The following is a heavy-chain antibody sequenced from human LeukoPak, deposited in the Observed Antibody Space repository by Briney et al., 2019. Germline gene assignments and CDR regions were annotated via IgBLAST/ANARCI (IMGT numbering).Heavy chain of an antibody. CDR2: IKSDGSEE. Sequence: PGGSLRLSCAASGFTFNRYWMSWVRQAPGKGLEWVAQIKSDGSEEYYADSVRGRFTISRDNAKSSLYLQMNSLGVEDTAVYYCARGAPIDYWGQGTLVTVSS. J-gene: IGHJ4*02. V-gene: IGHV3-7*02. CDR1: GFTFNRYW. CDR3: ARGAPIDY.